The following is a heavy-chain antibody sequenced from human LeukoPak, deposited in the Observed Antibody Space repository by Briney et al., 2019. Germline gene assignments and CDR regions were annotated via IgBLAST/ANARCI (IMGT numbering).Heavy chain of an antibody. CDR3: ARVVDYGWFDH. J-gene: IGHJ5*02. CDR2: IKEDGTTI. CDR1: GFTFSNDW. Sequence: GSLRLSCTASGFTFSNDWMGWGRQAPGKGLEGGANIKEDGTTIYYVDSVKGRFTISRDNAKNSLYLQMNSVRDEDTAVYYCARVVDYGWFDHWGQGTLVAVSS. D-gene: IGHD3-16*01. V-gene: IGHV3-7*01.